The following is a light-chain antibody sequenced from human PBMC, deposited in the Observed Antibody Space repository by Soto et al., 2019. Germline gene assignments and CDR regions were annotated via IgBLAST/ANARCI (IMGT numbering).Light chain of an antibody. J-gene: IGLJ3*02. CDR3: AAWDDSLSGNWV. V-gene: IGLV1-47*01. CDR2: RNN. CDR1: SSNIGSNY. Sequence: QSVLTQPPSASGTPGQRVTISCSGSSSNIGSNYVYWYQQLPGTAPKLLIYRNNQRPSGVPDRFSGSKSGTSASLAISGLRSEDEADYYWAAWDDSLSGNWVFGGGTKLTVL.